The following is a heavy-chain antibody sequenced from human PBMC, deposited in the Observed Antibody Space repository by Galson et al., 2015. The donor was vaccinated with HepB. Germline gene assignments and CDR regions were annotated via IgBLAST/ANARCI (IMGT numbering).Heavy chain of an antibody. Sequence: ETLSLTCTVSGGSISSYYWSWIRQPPGKGLEWIGYIYYSGSTNYNPSLKSRVTISVDTSKNQFSLKLSSVTAADTAVYYCARSPGYYDSSGYFTGGLDYWGQGTLVIVSS. CDR3: ARSPGYYDSSGYFTGGLDY. CDR2: IYYSGST. J-gene: IGHJ4*02. V-gene: IGHV4-59*01. CDR1: GGSISSYY. D-gene: IGHD3-22*01.